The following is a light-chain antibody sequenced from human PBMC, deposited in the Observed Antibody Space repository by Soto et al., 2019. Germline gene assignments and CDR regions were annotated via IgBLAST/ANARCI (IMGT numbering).Light chain of an antibody. CDR2: EVS. Sequence: QSALTQPASVSASPGQSITISCTGTSSDVGGYTYVSWFQQHPGKAPKPMIYEVSNRPSGVSNRCSGSKSDNTASLTISGLQAEDEADYYCSSYTSTDTPYVFGTGTKVTV. V-gene: IGLV2-14*01. J-gene: IGLJ1*01. CDR1: SSDVGGYTY. CDR3: SSYTSTDTPYV.